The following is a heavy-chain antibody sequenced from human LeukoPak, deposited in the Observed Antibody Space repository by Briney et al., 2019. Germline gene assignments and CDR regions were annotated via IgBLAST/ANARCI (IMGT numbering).Heavy chain of an antibody. D-gene: IGHD3-16*01. Sequence: ASVKVSCKASGYTFTGYYMHWVRQAPGQGFEWMGWINPNTGGTHYAQNFQGRVTMTRDTSISTAYMELSRLRSDDTALYYCAREDYGASKVDIWGQGTMVTVSS. CDR3: AREDYGASKVDI. CDR1: GYTFTGYY. V-gene: IGHV1-2*02. CDR2: INPNTGGT. J-gene: IGHJ3*02.